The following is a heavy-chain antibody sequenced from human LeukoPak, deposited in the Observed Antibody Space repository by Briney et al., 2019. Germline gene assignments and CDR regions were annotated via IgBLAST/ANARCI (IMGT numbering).Heavy chain of an antibody. D-gene: IGHD2-15*01. CDR2: IIPTSGGT. CDR3: ARASCGHSCYFFDY. J-gene: IGHJ4*02. Sequence: GALVKVSCKTSGYAFTGYQMHWVRQAPGEGLEWMGWIIPTSGGTYYTQRFQGRVSMTRDTSISTAYLELSGLTYDDTAVYYCARASCGHSCYFFDYWGQGTLVAVSS. CDR1: GYAFTGYQ. V-gene: IGHV1-2*02.